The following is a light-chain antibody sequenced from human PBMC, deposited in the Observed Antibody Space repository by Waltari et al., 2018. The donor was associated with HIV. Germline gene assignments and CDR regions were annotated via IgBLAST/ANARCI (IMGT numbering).Light chain of an antibody. J-gene: IGKJ3*01. CDR2: TTS. V-gene: IGKV1-8*01. Sequence: ALRMTQSPSSFSASVGDRVTITCRASQGITTSLAWYQQQPGGAPRLLIHTTSTLESGVPSRFSGSGSGTEFTLTISCLQSEDVATYYCHQYHDSPFTFGPGTKVDIK. CDR1: QGITTS. CDR3: HQYHDSPFT.